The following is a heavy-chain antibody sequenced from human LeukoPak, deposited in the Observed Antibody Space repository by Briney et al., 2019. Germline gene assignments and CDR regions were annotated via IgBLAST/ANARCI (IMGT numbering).Heavy chain of an antibody. V-gene: IGHV3-30-3*01. J-gene: IGHJ4*02. D-gene: IGHD3-22*01. CDR3: ARDYYDSSGYSLGSFDY. Sequence: GGSLRLSCAASGFTFSSYAMHWVRQAPGKGLEWVAVISYDGSNKYYADSVKGRFTISRDNSKNTLYLQMNSLRAEDTAVYYCARDYYDSSGYSLGSFDYWGQGTLVTVSS. CDR2: ISYDGSNK. CDR1: GFTFSSYA.